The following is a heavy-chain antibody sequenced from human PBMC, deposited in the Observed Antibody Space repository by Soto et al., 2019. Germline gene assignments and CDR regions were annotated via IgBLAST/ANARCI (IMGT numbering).Heavy chain of an antibody. Sequence: SETLSLTCTVSGGSISSYYCSWIRQPPGKGLEWIGYIYYSGSTNYNPSLKSRVTISVDTSKNQFSLKLSSVTAADTAVYYCASTSGSFDGHDAFDIWGQGTMVTVSS. J-gene: IGHJ3*02. V-gene: IGHV4-59*01. CDR1: GGSISSYY. D-gene: IGHD1-26*01. CDR3: ASTSGSFDGHDAFDI. CDR2: IYYSGST.